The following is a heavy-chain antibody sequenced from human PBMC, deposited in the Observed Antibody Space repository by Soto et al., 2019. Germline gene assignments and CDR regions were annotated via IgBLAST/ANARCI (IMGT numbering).Heavy chain of an antibody. V-gene: IGHV3-33*01. J-gene: IGHJ4*02. D-gene: IGHD1-26*01. CDR3: ARGGFRNASGFDS. Sequence: QVQLVESGGGVVQSGRSLRLSCAASGFTFGSYAIHWVRQAPGKGLDWVTIIWYDGSTKHYADSVRGRFTISRDNSKNTVYLQMTSLRAEDTAVYYCARGGFRNASGFDSWGQGTPVTVS. CDR1: GFTFGSYA. CDR2: IWYDGSTK.